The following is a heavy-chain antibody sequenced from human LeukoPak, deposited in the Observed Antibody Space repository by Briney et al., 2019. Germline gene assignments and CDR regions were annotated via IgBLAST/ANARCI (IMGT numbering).Heavy chain of an antibody. CDR3: ARVVTGITPDFDY. J-gene: IGHJ4*02. CDR1: GFTFSDYY. Sequence: GGSLRLSCAASGFTFSDYYMSWIRQAPGKGLEWVSYISSSGSTIYYADSVKGRFTISRDNDKNSLYLQMNSLRAEDTAVYYCARVVTGITPDFDYWGQGTLVTVSS. D-gene: IGHD2-21*02. CDR2: ISSSGSTI. V-gene: IGHV3-11*04.